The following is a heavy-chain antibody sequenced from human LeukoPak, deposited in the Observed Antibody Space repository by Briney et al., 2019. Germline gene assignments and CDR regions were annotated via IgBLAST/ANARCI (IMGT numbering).Heavy chain of an antibody. CDR1: GYTFTGYY. V-gene: IGHV1-2*02. D-gene: IGHD2-2*01. CDR3: ARASWGYCSSTSCYGGGVFDY. CDR2: INPNSGGT. Sequence: ASVKVSCKASGYTFTGYYMHWVRQAPGQGLEWMGWINPNSGGTNYAQKFQGRVTMTRDTSISTAYMELSRLRSDDTAVYYCARASWGYCSSTSCYGGGVFDYWGQGTLVTVSS. J-gene: IGHJ4*02.